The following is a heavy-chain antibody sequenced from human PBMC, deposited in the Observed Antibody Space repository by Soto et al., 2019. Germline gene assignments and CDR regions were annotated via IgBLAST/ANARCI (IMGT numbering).Heavy chain of an antibody. J-gene: IGHJ4*02. CDR2: INPNSGGT. D-gene: IGHD2-2*01. CDR3: ARFGRVPAAKSPFDY. V-gene: IGHV1-2*02. Sequence: ASVKVSCKASGYTFTGYYMHWVRQAPGQGLEWMGWINPNSGGTNYAQKFQGRVTMTRDTSISTAYMELSRLRSDDTAVYYCARFGRVPAAKSPFDYWGQGTLVTVSS. CDR1: GYTFTGYY.